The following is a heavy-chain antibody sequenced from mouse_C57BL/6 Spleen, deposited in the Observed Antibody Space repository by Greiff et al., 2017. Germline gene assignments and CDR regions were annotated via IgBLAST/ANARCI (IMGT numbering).Heavy chain of an antibody. CDR2: IYPGDGDT. V-gene: IGHV1-82*01. J-gene: IGHJ4*01. CDR1: GYAFSSSW. D-gene: IGHD2-4*01. CDR3: ARGGYDYDEGYAMDY. Sequence: QVQLQQSGPELVKPGASVKISCKASGYAFSSSWMNWVKQRPGKGLEGIGRIYPGDGDTNYNGKFKGKATLTADKSSSTAYMQLSSLTSEDSAVYFCARGGYDYDEGYAMDYWGQGTSVTVSS.